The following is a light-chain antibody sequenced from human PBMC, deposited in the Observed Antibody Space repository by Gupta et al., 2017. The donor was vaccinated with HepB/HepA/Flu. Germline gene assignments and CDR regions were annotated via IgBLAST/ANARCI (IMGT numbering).Light chain of an antibody. Sequence: QSVLTQPPSASGTPGQRVTISCSGSSSNIGSNTVNWYQQLPGTDPKSLMYSDNQRPSGVPDRFSGSKSGTSASLAISGLQSEDEADYYCAAWDDSLNGYVFGTGTEVTV. CDR2: SDN. CDR1: SSNIGSNT. V-gene: IGLV1-44*01. CDR3: AAWDDSLNGYV. J-gene: IGLJ1*01.